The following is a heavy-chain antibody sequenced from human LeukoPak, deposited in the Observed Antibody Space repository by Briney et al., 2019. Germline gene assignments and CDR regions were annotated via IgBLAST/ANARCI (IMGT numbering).Heavy chain of an antibody. D-gene: IGHD3-3*01. V-gene: IGHV3-11*01. CDR2: ISSSGSTI. CDR3: ATPSLDFWSGSLYYYYMDV. J-gene: IGHJ6*03. CDR1: GFTFSDYY. Sequence: GGSLRLSCAASGFTFSDYYMSWIRQAPGKGLEWVSYISSSGSTIYYADSVKGRFTISRDNSKNTLYLQMNSLRAEDTAVYYCATPSLDFWSGSLYYYYMDVWGKGTTVTVSS.